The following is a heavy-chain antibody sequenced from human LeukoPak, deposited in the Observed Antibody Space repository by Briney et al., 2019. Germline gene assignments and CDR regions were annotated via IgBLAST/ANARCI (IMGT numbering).Heavy chain of an antibody. CDR2: ISSSSGTI. CDR1: GFTFSSYS. J-gene: IGHJ4*02. D-gene: IGHD5-12*01. V-gene: IGHV3-48*01. Sequence: GGSLRLSCAASGFTFSSYSMNWVRQAPGKGLEWVSYISSSSGTIYYADSVKGRFTISRDNSKNTLYLQMNSLRAEDTAVYYCASGIVATIGDYWGQGTLVTVSS. CDR3: ASGIVATIGDY.